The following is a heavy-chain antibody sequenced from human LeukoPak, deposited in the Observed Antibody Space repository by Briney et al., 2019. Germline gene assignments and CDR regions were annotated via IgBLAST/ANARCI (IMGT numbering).Heavy chain of an antibody. CDR2: ISNSGGRT. CDR3: AKVRGHYDSSGYHPDY. CDR1: GFTFSSYA. Sequence: GGSLRLSCAASGFTFSSYAMSWVRQAPGKGLEWVSSISNSGGRTFYTDSVKGRFTISRDNSKITLYLQMNSLRAEDTAVYYCAKVRGHYDSSGYHPDYWGQGTLVTVSS. J-gene: IGHJ4*02. D-gene: IGHD3-22*01. V-gene: IGHV3-23*01.